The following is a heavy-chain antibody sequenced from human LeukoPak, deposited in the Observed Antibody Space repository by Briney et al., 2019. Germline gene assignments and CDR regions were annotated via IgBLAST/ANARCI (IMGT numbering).Heavy chain of an antibody. J-gene: IGHJ4*02. CDR2: SSYSGST. CDR1: VGSLSGSCCY. V-gene: IGHV4-39*01. Sequence: SETLSLTYTVSVGSLSGSCCYWGLIRQTPGKDLEWIGSSSYSGSTHYNPSFKSRVTVFVDTSKNQFFLNLSSVTAADTAVYYCSRTTGDSAIIAAHWGQGSLVTVSS. D-gene: IGHD3-16*01. CDR3: SRTTGDSAIIAAH.